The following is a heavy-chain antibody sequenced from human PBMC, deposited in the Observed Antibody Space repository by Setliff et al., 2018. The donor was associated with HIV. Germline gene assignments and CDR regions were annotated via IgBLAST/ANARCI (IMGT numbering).Heavy chain of an antibody. CDR2: ISYDGTTK. V-gene: IGHV3-30*18. CDR3: VKDYTPTFWEYNWFDV. D-gene: IGHD3-3*01. CDR1: GLTFNSYG. Sequence: GGSLRLSCVASGLTFNSYGMHWVRQAPGKGLEWVAVISYDGTTKHYGDSVKGRFTISRDNVENRLYLQMNNLRVEDTGIYYCVKDYTPTFWEYNWFDVWGQGTLVTVSS. J-gene: IGHJ5*02.